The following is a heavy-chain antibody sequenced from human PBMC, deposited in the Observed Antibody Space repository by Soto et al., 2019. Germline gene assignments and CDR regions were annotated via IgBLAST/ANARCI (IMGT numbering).Heavy chain of an antibody. Sequence: ASVKVSCKASEDTFRNYAISWVRQAPGQGLEWMGGIIPIFGTANYAQKFQGRVTITADTSANTVYLELSSLRSEDTAVYYCARGSHYLSTGYYFDNWGQGTLVTVSS. J-gene: IGHJ5*02. CDR1: EDTFRNYA. CDR2: IIPIFGTA. CDR3: ARGSHYLSTGYYFDN. D-gene: IGHD3-22*01. V-gene: IGHV1-69*06.